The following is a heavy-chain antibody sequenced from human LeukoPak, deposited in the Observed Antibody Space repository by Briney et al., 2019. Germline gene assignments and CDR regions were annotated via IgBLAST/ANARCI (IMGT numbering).Heavy chain of an antibody. V-gene: IGHV3-21*01. J-gene: IGHJ5*02. D-gene: IGHD2-2*01. CDR2: ISSSSYI. Sequence: GGSLRLSCAASGFTFSSYSMNWVRQAPGKGLDWVSSISSSSYIYYADSVKGRFTISRDNAKNSLYLQMNSLRAEDTAVYYCPSVYCSSTSCQTHGFDPWGQGTLVTVSS. CDR1: GFTFSSYS. CDR3: PSVYCSSTSCQTHGFDP.